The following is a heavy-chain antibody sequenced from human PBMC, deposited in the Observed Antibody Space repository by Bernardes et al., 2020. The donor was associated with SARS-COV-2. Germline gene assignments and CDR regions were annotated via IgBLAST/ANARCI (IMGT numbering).Heavy chain of an antibody. CDR1: GFIFSTYG. J-gene: IGHJ4*02. D-gene: IGHD3-10*01. Sequence: GGSLRLSCAASGFIFSTYGMPWVRPAPGKGLEWVAVIWYDGSNKYYADSVKGRFTISRDNSKNTLFLQVNSLRAEDTAVYYCACAPSEMLRGYWGQGTLVTVSS. CDR3: ACAPSEMLRGY. CDR2: IWYDGSNK. V-gene: IGHV3-33*01.